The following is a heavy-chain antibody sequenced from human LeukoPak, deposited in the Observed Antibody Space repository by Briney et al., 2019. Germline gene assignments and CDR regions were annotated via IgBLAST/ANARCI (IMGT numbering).Heavy chain of an antibody. CDR2: ISGSGGST. D-gene: IGHD5-12*01. Sequence: GGTLRLSCAASGFTFSSYGMSWDRQAPGKGLEGVSAISGSGGSTYYADSVKVRFTISRDNSKNKMYLQMKRLRDEDTAVYSFAKDRQRMVATNFDYWGQGTLVTVSS. J-gene: IGHJ4*02. V-gene: IGHV3-23*01. CDR3: AKDRQRMVATNFDY. CDR1: GFTFSSYG.